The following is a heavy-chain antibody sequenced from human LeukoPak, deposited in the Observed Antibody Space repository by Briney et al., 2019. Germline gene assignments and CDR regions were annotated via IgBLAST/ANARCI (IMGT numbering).Heavy chain of an antibody. CDR3: ARDYPAARYYYYYMDV. CDR1: RFTVSTNY. CDR2: ISSSSSTI. D-gene: IGHD6-6*01. J-gene: IGHJ6*03. Sequence: GGSLRLSCAASRFTVSTNYMNWVRQAPGQGMEWVSYISSSSSTIYYADSVKGRFTISRDNAKNSLYLQMNSLRAEDTAVYYCARDYPAARYYYYYMDVWGKGTTVTVSS. V-gene: IGHV3-48*01.